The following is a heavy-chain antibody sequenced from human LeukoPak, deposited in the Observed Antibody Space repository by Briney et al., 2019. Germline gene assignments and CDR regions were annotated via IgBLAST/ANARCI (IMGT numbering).Heavy chain of an antibody. D-gene: IGHD3-9*01. V-gene: IGHV3-23*01. Sequence: GGSLRLSCAASGFTFSSYAMSWVRQAPGKGLEWVSAISGSGVSTYYADSVKGRFTISRDNSKNSLYLQVNSLRAEDTAVYYCAKCILTGYYKGYMDVWGKGTTVTISS. J-gene: IGHJ6*03. CDR1: GFTFSSYA. CDR3: AKCILTGYYKGYMDV. CDR2: ISGSGVST.